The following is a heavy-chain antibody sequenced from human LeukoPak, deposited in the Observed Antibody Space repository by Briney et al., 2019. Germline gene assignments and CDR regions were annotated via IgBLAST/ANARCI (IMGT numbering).Heavy chain of an antibody. D-gene: IGHD3-10*01. CDR3: AANSADYNTLGSSYKV. V-gene: IGHV4-39*01. J-gene: IGHJ4*02. CDR1: SASITSSPYF. Sequence: PSETLSLTCTVSSASITSSPYFWVWLRQSPGKGLEWIGSISYSETTYYNPSLKSLVTISVDTSKNQFSLKLNSVTAADTAVFYCAANSADYNTLGSSYKVWGQGTLVTVSS. CDR2: ISYSETT.